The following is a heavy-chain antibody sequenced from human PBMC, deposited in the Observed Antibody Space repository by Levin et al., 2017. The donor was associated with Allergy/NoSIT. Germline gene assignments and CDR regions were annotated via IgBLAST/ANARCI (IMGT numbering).Heavy chain of an antibody. CDR2: INHSGST. V-gene: IGHV4-34*01. CDR1: GGSFSGYY. D-gene: IGHD3-22*01. J-gene: IGHJ4*02. Sequence: PSETLSLTCAVYGGSFSGYYWSWIRQPPGKGLEWIGEINHSGSTNYNPSLKSRVTISVDTSKNQFSLKLSSVTAADTAVYYCASEAHSSGYYSGGSDYWGQGTLVTVSS. CDR3: ASEAHSSGYYSGGSDY.